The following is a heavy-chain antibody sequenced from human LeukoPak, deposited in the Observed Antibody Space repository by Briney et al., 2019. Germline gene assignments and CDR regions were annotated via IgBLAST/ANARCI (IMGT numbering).Heavy chain of an antibody. Sequence: GGSLRLSCAASGFTFSEYYMSWIRQAPGKGLEWVSDISSSDDIVSYADSVKGRFTVSRDNAKNSLYLQMNSLRAEDTAVYYCARETVAGTFDYWGQGTLVTVSS. CDR2: ISSSDDIV. J-gene: IGHJ4*02. D-gene: IGHD6-19*01. V-gene: IGHV3-11*01. CDR1: GFTFSEYY. CDR3: ARETVAGTFDY.